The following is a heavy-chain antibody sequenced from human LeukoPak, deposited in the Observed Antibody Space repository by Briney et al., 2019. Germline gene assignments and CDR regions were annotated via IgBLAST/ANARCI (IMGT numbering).Heavy chain of an antibody. D-gene: IGHD1-26*01. CDR3: ARSAEVAGAYDY. CDR2: INPNSGGT. J-gene: IGHJ4*02. V-gene: IGHV1-2*04. CDR1: GYTFTGYY. Sequence: ASVKVSCKASGYTFTGYYMHWVRQAPGQGLEWMGWINPNSGGTNYAQKFQGWVTMTRDTSISTAYMELSRLRPDDTAVYYRARSAEVAGAYDYWGQGTLVTVSS.